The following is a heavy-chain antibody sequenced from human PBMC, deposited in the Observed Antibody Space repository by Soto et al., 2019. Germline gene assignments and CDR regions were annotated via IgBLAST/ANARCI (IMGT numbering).Heavy chain of an antibody. CDR1: GAPISSNDYF. Sequence: SETLSLTCSVSGAPISSNDYFWAWIRQPPGRGLEFIASMHASGGTYHASSLKSRATMSLDTSKDQFSLKLQSVAAADTGTYYCAAIVVGATRHSDVDHWGQGTLVTVSS. J-gene: IGHJ4*02. V-gene: IGHV4-39*01. D-gene: IGHD2-15*01. CDR3: AAIVVGATRHSDVDH. CDR2: MHASGGT.